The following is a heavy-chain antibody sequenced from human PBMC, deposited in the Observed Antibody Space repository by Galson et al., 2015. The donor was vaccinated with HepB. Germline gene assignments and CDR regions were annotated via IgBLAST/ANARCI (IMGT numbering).Heavy chain of an antibody. CDR1: GFTFSSYS. Sequence: SLRLSCAASGFTFSSYSMNWVRQAPGKGLEWVSYISSSSSNMYYADTVKGRFTISRDNDKNSLYLQMNSLRAEDTAVYYCARDQNYYDSSGYYYSWYFDLWGRGTLVTVSS. CDR2: ISSSSSNM. D-gene: IGHD3-22*01. CDR3: ARDQNYYDSSGYYYSWYFDL. J-gene: IGHJ2*01. V-gene: IGHV3-48*01.